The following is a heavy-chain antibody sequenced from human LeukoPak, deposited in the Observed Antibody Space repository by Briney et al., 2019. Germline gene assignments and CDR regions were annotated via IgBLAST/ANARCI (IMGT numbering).Heavy chain of an antibody. CDR3: AAPSGPTYYSPVDF. J-gene: IGHJ4*02. V-gene: IGHV4-39*01. CDR2: IYYSGHT. D-gene: IGHD1-26*01. Sequence: SETLSLTCTVSGAPITTSNHYWGWIRQTPGKTLEWIANIYYSGHTLYNPSLKSRALISVDTTSNQFSLRLTSVTAADTAVYYCAAPSGPTYYSPVDFWGQGTSVSASS. CDR1: GAPITTSNHY.